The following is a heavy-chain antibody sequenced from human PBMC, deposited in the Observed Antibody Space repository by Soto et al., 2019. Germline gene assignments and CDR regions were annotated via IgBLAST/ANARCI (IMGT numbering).Heavy chain of an antibody. D-gene: IGHD3-3*01. CDR3: ARAPNYDFWSGFNWFDP. J-gene: IGHJ5*02. Sequence: SETLSLTCAVYGGSFSGYYWSWIRQPPGKGLEWIGEINHSGSTNYNPSLKSRVTISVDTSKNQFSLKLSSVTAADTAVYYCARAPNYDFWSGFNWFDPWGQGTLVTVSS. CDR2: INHSGST. V-gene: IGHV4-34*01. CDR1: GGSFSGYY.